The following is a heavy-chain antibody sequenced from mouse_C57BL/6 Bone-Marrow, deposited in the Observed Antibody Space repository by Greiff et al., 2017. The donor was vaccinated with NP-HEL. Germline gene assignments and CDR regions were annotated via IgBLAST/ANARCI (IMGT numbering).Heavy chain of an antibody. V-gene: IGHV14-4*01. D-gene: IGHD1-1*01. CDR2: IDPENGDT. CDR3: TPTVVATD. CDR1: GFNIKDDY. J-gene: IGHJ2*01. Sequence: VQLQQSGAELVRPGASVKLSCTASGFNIKDDYMHWVKQRPEQGLEWIGWIDPENGDTEYASKLQGKATITADTSSNTAYLQLSSLTSEDTAVYYWTPTVVATDWGQGTTLTVSS.